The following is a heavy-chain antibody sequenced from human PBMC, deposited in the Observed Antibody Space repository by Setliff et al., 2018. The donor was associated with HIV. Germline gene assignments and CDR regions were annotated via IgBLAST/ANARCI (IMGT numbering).Heavy chain of an antibody. V-gene: IGHV3-33*06. CDR1: GFTFSNHG. CDR3: AKDRDERWFGELLSPFTFDY. D-gene: IGHD3-10*01. J-gene: IGHJ4*02. Sequence: PGGSLRLSCAASGFTFSNHGMDWVRQAPGKGLEWVAVIWFDASNEFYAESVKGRFTISRDNSKNTLYLQMNSLRAEDTAVYYCAKDRDERWFGELLSPFTFDYWGQGTLVTVS. CDR2: IWFDASNE.